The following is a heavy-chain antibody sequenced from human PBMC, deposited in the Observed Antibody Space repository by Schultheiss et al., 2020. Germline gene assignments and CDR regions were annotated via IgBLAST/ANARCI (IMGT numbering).Heavy chain of an antibody. CDR2: IYHSGST. V-gene: IGHV4-34*01. J-gene: IGHJ4*02. CDR1: GGSFSGYY. Sequence: SQTLSLTCAVYGGSFSGYYWSWIRQPPGKGLEWIGYIYHSGSTYYNPSLKSRVTMSVDTSKNQFSLKLSSVTAADTAVYYCARGGAAAVDYWGQGTLVTVFS. D-gene: IGHD6-13*01. CDR3: ARGGAAAVDY.